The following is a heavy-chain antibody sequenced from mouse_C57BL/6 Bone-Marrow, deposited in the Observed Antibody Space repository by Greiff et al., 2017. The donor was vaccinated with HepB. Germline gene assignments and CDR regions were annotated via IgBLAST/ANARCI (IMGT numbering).Heavy chain of an antibody. CDR1: GYTFSNYW. J-gene: IGHJ4*01. Sequence: QVQLQQSGAELVRPGTSVKMSCKASGYTFSNYWIGWAKQRPGHGLEWIGDIYPGGGYTNYNEKFKGKATLTADKSSSTAYMQFSSLTSEDSAIYYYARGDYYGHPIWDVYDAMDYWGQGTSVTVSS. CDR2: IYPGGGYT. V-gene: IGHV1-63*01. CDR3: ARGDYYGHPIWDVYDAMDY. D-gene: IGHD1-1*01.